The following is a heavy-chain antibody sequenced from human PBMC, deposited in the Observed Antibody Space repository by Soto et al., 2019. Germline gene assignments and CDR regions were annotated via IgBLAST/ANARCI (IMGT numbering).Heavy chain of an antibody. CDR3: SKSGDGY. D-gene: IGHD3-10*01. CDR2: ITSDGVNT. V-gene: IGHV3-23*01. CDR1: RFTFSSYA. Sequence: PGGSLRLSCAASRFTFSSYAMTWVRQAPGKGLEWVSSITSDGVNTYYADPMKGRFTISRDNSKNTVYLQINSLRAEDTAVYYCSKSGDGYWRQGPLVTVSS. J-gene: IGHJ4*02.